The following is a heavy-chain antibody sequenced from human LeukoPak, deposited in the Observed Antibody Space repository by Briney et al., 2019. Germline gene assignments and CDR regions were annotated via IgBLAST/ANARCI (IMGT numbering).Heavy chain of an antibody. Sequence: ASVKVSCKASGYTFTSYYMHWVRQAPGQGLEWMGIINPSGGSTSYAQKFQGRVTMTRDTSTSTVYMELSSLRSEDTAVYYCARGRFQRWGTIFGVVTTAYYFDYWGQGTLVTVSS. V-gene: IGHV1-46*01. D-gene: IGHD3-3*01. CDR2: INPSGGST. CDR3: ARGRFQRWGTIFGVVTTAYYFDY. CDR1: GYTFTSYY. J-gene: IGHJ4*02.